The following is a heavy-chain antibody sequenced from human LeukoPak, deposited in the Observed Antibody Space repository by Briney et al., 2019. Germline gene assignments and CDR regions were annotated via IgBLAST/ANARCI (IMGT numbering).Heavy chain of an antibody. CDR1: GLTVSSKY. CDR3: ARVGGDQVGY. CDR2: IYNNGNT. V-gene: IGHV3-53*01. Sequence: PGGFLRLSCAASGLTVSSKYMSWVRQAPGKGLEWVSVIYNNGNTHYADSVKGRFTISRDNSKNTLYLQMNSLRAEDTAVYYCARVGGDQVGYWGQGTLVTVSS. J-gene: IGHJ4*02. D-gene: IGHD4-17*01.